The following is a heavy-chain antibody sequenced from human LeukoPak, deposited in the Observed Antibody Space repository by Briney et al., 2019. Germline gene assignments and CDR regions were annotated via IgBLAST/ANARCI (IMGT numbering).Heavy chain of an antibody. CDR3: ARDMGRAWYGPPDY. J-gene: IGHJ4*02. D-gene: IGHD6-13*01. CDR1: GFTFSNYG. Sequence: GMSLRLSCAASGFTFSNYGMHWVRQAPGKRLEWVAVIWNDGSETFHADSVKGRYRIARDNSKNTLYLQMNSLRAEDTAVYFCARDMGRAWYGPPDYWGQGTLVTVSS. V-gene: IGHV3-33*08. CDR2: IWNDGSET.